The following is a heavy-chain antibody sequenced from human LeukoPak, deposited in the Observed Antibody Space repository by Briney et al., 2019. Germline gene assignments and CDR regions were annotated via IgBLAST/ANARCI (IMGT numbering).Heavy chain of an antibody. J-gene: IGHJ3*02. Sequence: GGSLRLSCAASGFTFSSYSMNWVRQAPGKGLEWVSSISSSSSYIYYADSVKGRFTISRDNAKNSLYLQMNSLRAEDTAVYYCARVRVAYYYDSSGYRDAFDIWGQGTMVTVSS. D-gene: IGHD3-22*01. CDR2: ISSSSSYI. CDR3: ARVRVAYYYDSSGYRDAFDI. CDR1: GFTFSSYS. V-gene: IGHV3-21*01.